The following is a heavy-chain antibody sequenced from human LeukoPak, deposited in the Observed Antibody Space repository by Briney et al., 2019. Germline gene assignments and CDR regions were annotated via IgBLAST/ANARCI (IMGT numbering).Heavy chain of an antibody. CDR3: AGNDYGNYDFDY. CDR2: IYSSGYS. D-gene: IGHD4-11*01. Sequence: SETLSLTCTVSGGSISGYYWSWIRQPPGKGLEWIGHIYSSGYSSYNPSPKSRVTMSVDTSKNHFSLKVTSVTAADTAMYYCAGNDYGNYDFDYWGQGTLVTVSS. CDR1: GGSISGYY. J-gene: IGHJ4*02. V-gene: IGHV4-4*08.